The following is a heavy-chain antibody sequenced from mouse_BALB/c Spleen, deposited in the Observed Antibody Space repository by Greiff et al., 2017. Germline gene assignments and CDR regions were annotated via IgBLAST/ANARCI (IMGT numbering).Heavy chain of an antibody. Sequence: EVKLMESGPGLVKPSQSLSLTCTVTGYSITSDYAWNWIRQFPGNKLEWMGYISYSGSTSYNPSLKSRISITRDTSKNQVFLQLNSVTTEDTATYYCAIQYGNDPAWFAYWGQGTLVTVSA. J-gene: IGHJ3*01. CDR3: AIQYGNDPAWFAY. V-gene: IGHV3-2*02. D-gene: IGHD2-10*02. CDR2: ISYSGST. CDR1: GYSITSDYA.